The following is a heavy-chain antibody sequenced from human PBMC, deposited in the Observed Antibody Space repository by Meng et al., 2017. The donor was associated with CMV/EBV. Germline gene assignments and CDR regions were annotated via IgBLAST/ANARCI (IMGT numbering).Heavy chain of an antibody. J-gene: IGHJ3*02. D-gene: IGHD3-3*01. V-gene: IGHV3-7*01. Sequence: ETLSLTCAVYGGSFSGYYWSWIRQPPGKGLEWVANIKQDGSEKYYVDSVKGRFTISRDNAKNSLYLQMNSLRAEDTAVYYCARGNNYDFWSGDAFDIWGQGTMVTVS. CDR2: IKQDGSEK. CDR1: GGSFSGYY. CDR3: ARGNNYDFWSGDAFDI.